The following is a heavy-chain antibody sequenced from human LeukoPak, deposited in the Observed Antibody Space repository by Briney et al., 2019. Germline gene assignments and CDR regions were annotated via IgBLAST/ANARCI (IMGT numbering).Heavy chain of an antibody. CDR1: GFTFSSYA. V-gene: IGHV3-23*01. Sequence: PGGSLRLSCAASGFTFSSYAMSWVRQAPGKGLEWVSSISGSGGSTYQADSVKGRFTISRDNSKNTLYLQMHSLRAEDTAIYYCAKSSSGWAKFDFWGQGTLVTVSS. J-gene: IGHJ4*02. CDR2: ISGSGGST. D-gene: IGHD6-19*01. CDR3: AKSSSGWAKFDF.